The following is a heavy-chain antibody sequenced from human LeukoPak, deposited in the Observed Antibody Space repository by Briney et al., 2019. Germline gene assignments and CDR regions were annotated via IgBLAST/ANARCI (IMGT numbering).Heavy chain of an antibody. CDR3: ARDRDLENFDY. J-gene: IGHJ4*02. Sequence: SETLSLTCAVYGGSFSTYYWSWLRQPPGKGLEWGAEINHSGRTNYNTSLENRVTISVDTSKSQFSLGVRSVTAADSAVYYCARDRDLENFDYWGQGTLVTVSS. D-gene: IGHD1-1*01. V-gene: IGHV4-34*01. CDR2: INHSGRT. CDR1: GGSFSTYY.